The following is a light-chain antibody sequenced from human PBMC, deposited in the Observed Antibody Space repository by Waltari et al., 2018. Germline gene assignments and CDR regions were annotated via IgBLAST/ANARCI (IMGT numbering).Light chain of an antibody. CDR1: QSVNDN. CDR3: XQYNNWPPWT. Sequence: EIVMTQSPATLSVSPGERATLSCRASQSVNDNLAWYQQKPGQAPRLLIYAASTRATGIPARFSGSGSGTEFTLTISSLQSXDFXXXXXXQYNNWPPWTFGQGTTVEIK. CDR2: AAS. V-gene: IGKV3-15*01. J-gene: IGKJ1*01.